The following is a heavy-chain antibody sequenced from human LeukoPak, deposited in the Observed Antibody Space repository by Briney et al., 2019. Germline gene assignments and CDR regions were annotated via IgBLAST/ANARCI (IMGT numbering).Heavy chain of an antibody. V-gene: IGHV1-69*13. J-gene: IGHJ4*02. Sequence: SVKVSCKASGGTFSSYAISWVRQAPGQGLEWMGGIIPIFGTANYAQKFQGRITITADESTSTAYMELSSLRSEDTAVYYCARARDGYSAHNYFDYWGQGTLVTVSS. D-gene: IGHD5-24*01. CDR3: ARARDGYSAHNYFDY. CDR1: GGTFSSYA. CDR2: IIPIFGTA.